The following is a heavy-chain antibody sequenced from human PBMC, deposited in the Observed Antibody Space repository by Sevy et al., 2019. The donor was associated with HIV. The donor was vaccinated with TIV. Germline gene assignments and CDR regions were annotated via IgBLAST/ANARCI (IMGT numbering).Heavy chain of an antibody. D-gene: IGHD4-17*01. CDR2: IIYDGSKK. J-gene: IGHJ5*02. Sequence: GGCLRLSCAASGFTFSSYAMHWVRQAPGKGLEWVADIIYDGSKKYYADSVKGRFTISRDNSKNTLYLQMNSLRADDTAVYYCARDQHDYAGNVRTGWFDPWGQGTLVTVSS. CDR1: GFTFSSYA. CDR3: ARDQHDYAGNVRTGWFDP. V-gene: IGHV3-30-3*01.